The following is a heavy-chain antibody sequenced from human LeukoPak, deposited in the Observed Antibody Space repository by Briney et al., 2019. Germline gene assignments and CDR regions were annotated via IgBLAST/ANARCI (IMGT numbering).Heavy chain of an antibody. CDR2: MNPNSGNT. Sequence: ASVKVSCKASGYTFTSYDINWVRQATGQGLEWMGWMNPNSGNTGYAQKFQGRVTMTRNTSISTAYMELSSLRSEDTAVYYCARAVGYCSSTSCYGPYYYYYYGMDVWGQGTTVTLSS. J-gene: IGHJ6*02. CDR3: ARAVGYCSSTSCYGPYYYYYYGMDV. V-gene: IGHV1-8*01. CDR1: GYTFTSYD. D-gene: IGHD2-2*01.